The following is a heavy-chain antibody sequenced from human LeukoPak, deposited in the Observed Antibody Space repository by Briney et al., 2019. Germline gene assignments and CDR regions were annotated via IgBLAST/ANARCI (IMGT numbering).Heavy chain of an antibody. Sequence: SETLSLTCTVSGYSISSGYYWGWIRQPPGKGLEWIGSIYHSGSTYYNPSLKSRVTISVDTSKNQFSLKLSSVTAADTAVYYCARGGVIRGYYYYYMDVWGKGTTVTISS. V-gene: IGHV4-38-2*02. CDR3: ARGGVIRGYYYYYMDV. CDR1: GYSISSGYY. J-gene: IGHJ6*03. D-gene: IGHD3-10*01. CDR2: IYHSGST.